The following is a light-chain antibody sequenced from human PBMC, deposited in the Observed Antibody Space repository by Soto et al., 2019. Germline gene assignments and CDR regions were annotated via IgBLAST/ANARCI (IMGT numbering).Light chain of an antibody. CDR2: WAS. Sequence: DIVMTQFPDSLAVSLGERATINCQSSQSVLYSSNNKNYLAWYQQKSGQSPKLLIYWASTRESGVPDRFSGSGLGPDFTLTISSLQAEDMAVYYCQQYFSAPITFGHGTKVDIK. J-gene: IGKJ1*01. CDR1: QSVLYSSNNKNY. V-gene: IGKV4-1*01. CDR3: QQYFSAPIT.